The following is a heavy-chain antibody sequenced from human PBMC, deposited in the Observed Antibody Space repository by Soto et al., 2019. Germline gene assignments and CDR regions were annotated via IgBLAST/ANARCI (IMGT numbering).Heavy chain of an antibody. Sequence: GASVKVSCKASGYTFTSYDINWVRQATGQGLEWMGWMNPNSGNTGYAQKFQGRVTMTRNTSISTAYMELSSLRSEDTAVYYCARDLDTAMAHLDYWGQGTLVTVSS. V-gene: IGHV1-8*01. CDR2: MNPNSGNT. CDR1: GYTFTSYD. D-gene: IGHD5-18*01. J-gene: IGHJ4*02. CDR3: ARDLDTAMAHLDY.